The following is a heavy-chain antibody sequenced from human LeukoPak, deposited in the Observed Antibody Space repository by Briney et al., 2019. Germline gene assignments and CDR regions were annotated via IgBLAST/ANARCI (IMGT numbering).Heavy chain of an antibody. D-gene: IGHD3-10*01. J-gene: IGHJ4*02. V-gene: IGHV4-39*07. CDR2: IYYSGST. CDR1: GGSISSSSYY. CDR3: ARFGSYYFDY. Sequence: SSETLSLTCTVSGGSISSSSYYWGWIRQPPGKGLEWIGGIYYSGSTYYNPSLKSRVTISVDTSKNQFSLKLSSVTAADTAVYYCARFGSYYFDYWGQGTLVTVSS.